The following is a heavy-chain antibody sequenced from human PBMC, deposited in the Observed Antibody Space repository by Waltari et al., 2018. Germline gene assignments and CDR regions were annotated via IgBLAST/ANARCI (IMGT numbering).Heavy chain of an antibody. Sequence: QVQLVQSGAEVKKPGSSVKVSCKASGGTFSSYATTWVRQAPGQGLEWMGGIIPIFGTANYAQKFQGRVTITADESTSTAYMELSSLRSEDTAVYYCARDSHYDSSGYYSFGYWGQGTLVTVSS. D-gene: IGHD3-22*01. J-gene: IGHJ4*02. CDR1: GGTFSSYA. CDR2: IIPIFGTA. CDR3: ARDSHYDSSGYYSFGY. V-gene: IGHV1-69*13.